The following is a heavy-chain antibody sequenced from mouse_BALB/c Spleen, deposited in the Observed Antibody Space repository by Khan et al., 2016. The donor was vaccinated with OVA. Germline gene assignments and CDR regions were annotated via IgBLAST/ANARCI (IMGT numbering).Heavy chain of an antibody. V-gene: IGHV3-2*02. Sequence: EVQLQESGPGLVKPSQSLSLTCTVTGYSITSDYAWNWIRQFPGNKLEWMGYISYSGSTSYNPSLKSRISITRDTSKNQFFLQLNSVTTEDTATYYCANIYYGNYHLAWFAYWGQGTLVTVSA. CDR1: GYSITSDYA. CDR3: ANIYYGNYHLAWFAY. CDR2: ISYSGST. J-gene: IGHJ3*01. D-gene: IGHD2-1*01.